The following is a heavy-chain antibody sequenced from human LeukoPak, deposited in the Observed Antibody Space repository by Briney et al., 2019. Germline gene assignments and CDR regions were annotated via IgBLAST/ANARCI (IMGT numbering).Heavy chain of an antibody. CDR2: ISSSSSYI. CDR1: GFSFSNYA. CDR3: AREGGSYPSYFDY. V-gene: IGHV3-21*01. Sequence: GRSLRLSCAASGFSFSNYAIHWVRQAPGKGLEWVSSISSSSSYIYYADSVKGRFTISRDNAKNSLYLQMNSLRAEDTAVYYCAREGGSYPSYFDYWGQGTLVTVSS. J-gene: IGHJ4*02. D-gene: IGHD1-26*01.